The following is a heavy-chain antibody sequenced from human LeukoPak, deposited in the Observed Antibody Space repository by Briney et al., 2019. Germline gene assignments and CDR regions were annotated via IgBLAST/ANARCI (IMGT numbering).Heavy chain of an antibody. CDR1: GFTFSSYA. V-gene: IGHV3-21*01. Sequence: PGGSLRLSCAASGFTFSSYAMSWVRQAPGKGLEWVSSISSSSSYIYYADSVKGRFTISRDNAKNSLYLQMNSLRAEDTALYYCARDPYNWNYRFDYWGQGTLVTVSS. J-gene: IGHJ4*02. CDR2: ISSSSSYI. D-gene: IGHD1-7*01. CDR3: ARDPYNWNYRFDY.